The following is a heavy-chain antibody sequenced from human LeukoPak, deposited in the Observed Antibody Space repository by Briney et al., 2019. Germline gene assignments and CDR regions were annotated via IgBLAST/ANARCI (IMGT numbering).Heavy chain of an antibody. CDR2: IYYSGST. Sequence: SETLSLTCTVSGGSISIYYWSWIRQPPGKGLEWIGYIYYSGSTNYNPSLKSRVTISLDTSKNQFSLKLNSVTAADTAVYYCARGHSAAGALNWFDPWGQGTLVTVSS. V-gene: IGHV4-59*01. CDR3: ARGHSAAGALNWFDP. D-gene: IGHD6-13*01. J-gene: IGHJ5*02. CDR1: GGSISIYY.